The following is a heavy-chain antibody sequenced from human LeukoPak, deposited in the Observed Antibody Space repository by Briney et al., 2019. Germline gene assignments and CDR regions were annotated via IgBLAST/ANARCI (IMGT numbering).Heavy chain of an antibody. Sequence: PLETLSLTCTVSGGSISSYYWSWIRQPPGKGLEWIGYIYHTGSTNYNASLKSRVTISVDTSKNQFSLKLSSVTAADTAVYYCARLLGGELLHPNWFDPWGQGTLVTVSS. CDR3: ARLLGGELLHPNWFDP. D-gene: IGHD1-26*01. CDR1: GGSISSYY. CDR2: IYHTGST. J-gene: IGHJ5*02. V-gene: IGHV4-59*08.